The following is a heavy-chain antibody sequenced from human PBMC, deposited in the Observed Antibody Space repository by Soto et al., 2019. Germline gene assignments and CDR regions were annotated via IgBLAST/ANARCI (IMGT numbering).Heavy chain of an antibody. CDR2: IIPIFGTA. CDR1: GGTFSSYA. Sequence: QVQLVQSGAEVKKPGSSVKVSCKASGGTFSSYAISWVRQAPGQGLEWMGGIIPIFGTANYAQKFQGRVTIXXDXSXXTAYMELSSLRSEDTAVYYCARRVRSGSYEYYFDYWGQGTLVTVSS. D-gene: IGHD3-10*01. V-gene: IGHV1-69*12. CDR3: ARRVRSGSYEYYFDY. J-gene: IGHJ4*02.